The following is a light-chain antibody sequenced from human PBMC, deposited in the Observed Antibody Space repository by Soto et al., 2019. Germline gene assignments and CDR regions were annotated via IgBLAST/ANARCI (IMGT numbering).Light chain of an antibody. CDR1: QGISSY. J-gene: IGKJ5*01. Sequence: IQLTQSPSSLSASLGDRVTIXXRASQGISSYLAWYQQKPGKAPKIXIYAASTLQSGVPSRFSGSGSGTEFTLTISSLQPEDFATYYCQQLNSYPITFGQGTRLEIK. CDR2: AAS. CDR3: QQLNSYPIT. V-gene: IGKV1-9*01.